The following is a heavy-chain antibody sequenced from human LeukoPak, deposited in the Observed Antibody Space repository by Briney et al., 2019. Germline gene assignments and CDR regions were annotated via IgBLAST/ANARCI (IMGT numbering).Heavy chain of an antibody. D-gene: IGHD6-19*01. CDR2: ISGSGGST. V-gene: IGHV3-23*01. CDR1: GLTLSTYA. CDR3: AKGSTRSVAVTGAVDS. Sequence: PGGSLRLSCSASGLTLSTYAMNWVRQAPGTGLEWVSGISGSGGSTHYADTVKGRFTSSRDNSKNPLYLQMNSLGVVDTAVYFCAKGSTRSVAVTGAVDSWGQGTLVTVSS. J-gene: IGHJ4*02.